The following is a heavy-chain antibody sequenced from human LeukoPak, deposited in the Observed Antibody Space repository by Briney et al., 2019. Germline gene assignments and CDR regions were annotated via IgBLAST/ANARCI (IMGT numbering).Heavy chain of an antibody. V-gene: IGHV3-30-3*01. CDR1: GFTFSSYA. CDR2: ISYDGSNK. CDR3: ARDTSLDY. D-gene: IGHD2-2*01. Sequence: LPGGSLRLSCAASGFTFSSYAMHWVRQAPGKGLEWVAVISYDGSNKYYADSVKGRFTISRDNSKNTLYLQMNSLRAEDTAVYYCARDTSLDYWGQGTLVTVSS. J-gene: IGHJ4*02.